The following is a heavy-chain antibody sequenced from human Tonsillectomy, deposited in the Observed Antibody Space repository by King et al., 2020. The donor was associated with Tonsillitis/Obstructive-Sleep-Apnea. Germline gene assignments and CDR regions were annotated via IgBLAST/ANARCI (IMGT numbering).Heavy chain of an antibody. D-gene: IGHD6-25*01. Sequence: QLQESGPGLVKPSGTLSLTCAVSGGSISDGNWWSWVRQPPGKGLEWIGEIYRSGRTSYSPSLKSRVTMSVDTSKNQLSLNLTSVTAADTAMYFCAKDGFYCLDVWGKGTTVTVSS. V-gene: IGHV4-4*02. CDR1: GGSISDGNW. CDR3: AKDGFYCLDV. CDR2: IYRSGRT. J-gene: IGHJ6*03.